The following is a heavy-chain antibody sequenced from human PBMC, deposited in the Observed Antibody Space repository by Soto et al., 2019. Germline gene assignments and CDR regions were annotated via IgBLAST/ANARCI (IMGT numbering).Heavy chain of an antibody. Sequence: XAVKVSCNASGYSFTSYFMHWVRQAPGQGLEWMGIINPSGGSTSYAQRFQGRVTMTRDTSTSTVYMELSSLRSEDTAVYYCAREDSAYSSTWYTHYWGQGTLVTVSS. J-gene: IGHJ4*02. CDR1: GYSFTSYF. CDR2: INPSGGST. D-gene: IGHD6-13*01. CDR3: AREDSAYSSTWYTHY. V-gene: IGHV1-46*01.